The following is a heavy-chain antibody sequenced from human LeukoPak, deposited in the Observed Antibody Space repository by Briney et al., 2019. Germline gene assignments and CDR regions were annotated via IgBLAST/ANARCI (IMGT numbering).Heavy chain of an antibody. V-gene: IGHV3-23*01. D-gene: IGHD6-19*01. CDR3: ARDLGAVAGNFDY. Sequence: PGGSLRLSCAASGFTFSSYALSWVRQAPGKGLEWVSTISGSGDSTYYADSVKGRFTISRDNSKNTLYLQMNSLRAEDTAVYYCARDLGAVAGNFDYWGQGTLVTVSS. J-gene: IGHJ4*02. CDR1: GFTFSSYA. CDR2: ISGSGDST.